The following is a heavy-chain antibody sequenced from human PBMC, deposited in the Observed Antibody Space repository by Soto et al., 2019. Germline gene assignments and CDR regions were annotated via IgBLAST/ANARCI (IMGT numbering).Heavy chain of an antibody. D-gene: IGHD4-17*01. CDR2: LYASDST. V-gene: IGHV3-53*01. CDR3: ATTVTRLIAFDV. CDR1: GFTVSSHY. Sequence: LSLSCAASGFTVSSHYMSWVRQTPGKGLEWVSILYASDSTFYADSVEGRFTISRDNSKNTVYLQLNSLRAEDTAVYCCATTVTRLIAFDVWGQGTMVTVSS. J-gene: IGHJ3*01.